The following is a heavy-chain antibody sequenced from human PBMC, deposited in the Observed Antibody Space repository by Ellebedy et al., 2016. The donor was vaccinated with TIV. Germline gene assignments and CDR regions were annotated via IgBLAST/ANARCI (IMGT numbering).Heavy chain of an antibody. CDR1: GFTFSSYA. Sequence: GESLKISCAASGFTFSSYAMSWVRQAPGKGLEWVSAISGSGGSTYYADSVKGRFTISRDNSKSTLYLQMNSLRAEDTAVYYCAKVRSLAAATTYYFDYWGQGTLVTVSS. V-gene: IGHV3-23*01. J-gene: IGHJ4*02. CDR2: ISGSGGST. CDR3: AKVRSLAAATTYYFDY. D-gene: IGHD2-15*01.